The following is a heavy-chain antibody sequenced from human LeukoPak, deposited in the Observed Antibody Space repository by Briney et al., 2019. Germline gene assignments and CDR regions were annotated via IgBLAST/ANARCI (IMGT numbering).Heavy chain of an antibody. J-gene: IGHJ4*02. V-gene: IGHV1-24*01. CDR2: FDPVDGET. D-gene: IGHD6-19*01. CDR1: GYTLTELS. Sequence: ASVKVSCKVSGYTLTELSIHWVRQAPGKGLEWMGGFDPVDGETIYAQKFQGRVTMTEDTSTDTAYMELSSLRSEDTAVYYCATDPSSGKGPLDYWGQGTLVTVSS. CDR3: ATDPSSGKGPLDY.